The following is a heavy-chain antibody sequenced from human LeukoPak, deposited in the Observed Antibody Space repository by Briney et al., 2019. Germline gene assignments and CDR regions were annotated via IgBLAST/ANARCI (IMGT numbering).Heavy chain of an antibody. V-gene: IGHV3-9*01. D-gene: IGHD3-10*02. CDR1: GFTFDDYA. J-gene: IGHJ4*02. CDR3: AKDIGSNYYVTLNYFDY. CDR2: ISWNSGSI. Sequence: GGSLRLSCAASGFTFDDYAMPWVRHAPGKGLEWVSGISWNSGSIGYADSVKGRFTISRDNAKNSLYLQMNSLRAEDTALYYCAKDIGSNYYVTLNYFDYWGQGTLVTVSS.